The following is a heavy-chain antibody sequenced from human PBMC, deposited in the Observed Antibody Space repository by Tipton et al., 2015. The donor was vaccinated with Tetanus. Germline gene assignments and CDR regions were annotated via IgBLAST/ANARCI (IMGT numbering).Heavy chain of an antibody. CDR1: GGSVSRSSHY. D-gene: IGHD3-3*01. V-gene: IGHV4-61*01. J-gene: IGHJ4*02. Sequence: TLSLTCTVSGGSVSRSSHYWCWIRQPPGKPLEWVGYIYHNENTNYSPSLKSRITFSVDTSKNQFSLNLRSVTAAYTAVYYCARANNDFPKKGPFDYWGQGTLVSVSS. CDR3: ARANNDFPKKGPFDY. CDR2: IYHNENT.